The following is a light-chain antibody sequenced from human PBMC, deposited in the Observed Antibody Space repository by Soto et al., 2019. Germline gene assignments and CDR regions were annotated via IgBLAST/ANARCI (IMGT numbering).Light chain of an antibody. CDR3: ERYCPRPQPK. V-gene: IGKV3-20*01. CDR2: GAS. Sequence: EIVLTQSPGTLSLSPGERATLSCRASQSVSSSYLAWYQQKPGQAPRLLISGASCRATGIPERFSGSGSGTDFTLTISRVESEDSEVRYVERYCPRPQPKFVEGTKVDI. CDR1: QSVSSSY. J-gene: IGKJ2*01.